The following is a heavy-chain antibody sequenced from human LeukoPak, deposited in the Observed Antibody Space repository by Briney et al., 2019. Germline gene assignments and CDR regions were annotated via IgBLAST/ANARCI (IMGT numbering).Heavy chain of an antibody. CDR3: ANWDGSYSSGWYDY. CDR2: IGHSGGSI. CDR1: GFTFNSYT. Sequence: GGSLRLSCAASGFTFNSYTMSWVRQAPGKGLEWVSHIGHSGGSIYYADSVKGRFTISRDNSKNTLYLQMNSLRAEDTAVYYCANWDGSYSSGWYDYWGQGTLVTVSS. J-gene: IGHJ4*02. V-gene: IGHV3-23*01. D-gene: IGHD6-19*01.